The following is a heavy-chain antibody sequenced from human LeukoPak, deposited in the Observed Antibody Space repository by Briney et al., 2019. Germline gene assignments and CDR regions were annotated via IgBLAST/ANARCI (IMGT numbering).Heavy chain of an antibody. Sequence: GGSLRLSCAASGFTFSSYGMHWVRQAPGKGLEWVAVISYDGSNKYYADSVKGRFTISRYNSKNTLYLQMNSLRAEDTAVYYCAKVKGEVIGAFDIWGQGTMVTVSS. D-gene: IGHD3-16*01. CDR2: ISYDGSNK. J-gene: IGHJ3*02. CDR3: AKVKGEVIGAFDI. CDR1: GFTFSSYG. V-gene: IGHV3-30*18.